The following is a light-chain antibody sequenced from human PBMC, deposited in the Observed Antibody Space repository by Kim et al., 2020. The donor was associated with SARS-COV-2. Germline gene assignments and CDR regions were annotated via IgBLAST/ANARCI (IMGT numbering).Light chain of an antibody. J-gene: IGLJ3*02. CDR1: RLRIYY. Sequence: ALGQTVSITVRGDRLRIYYANGYQQKPGPAPVRGIYGTNNRPSGIPARFSGSSSGNTGSLTITGAQAEDEADYYCNSRDSSGDHGVFGGGTQLTVL. CDR2: GTN. V-gene: IGLV3-19*01. CDR3: NSRDSSGDHGV.